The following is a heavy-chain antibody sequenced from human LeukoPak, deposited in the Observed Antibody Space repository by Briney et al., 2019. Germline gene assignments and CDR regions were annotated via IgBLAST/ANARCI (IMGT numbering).Heavy chain of an antibody. CDR3: AKDANYFDSSGYLIPFDY. CDR1: GFTFSRFA. V-gene: IGHV3-23*01. CDR2: ISGSDGTT. Sequence: PGGSLRLSCAASGFTFSRFAMSWVRQAPGKDLEWVSSISGSDGTTYYAESVEGRFTISRGNSKNILYLQMNSLRADDTAVYYCAKDANYFDSSGYLIPFDYWGQGTLVTVSS. D-gene: IGHD3-22*01. J-gene: IGHJ4*02.